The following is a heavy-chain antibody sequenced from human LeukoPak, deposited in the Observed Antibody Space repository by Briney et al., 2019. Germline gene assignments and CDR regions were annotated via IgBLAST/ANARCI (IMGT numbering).Heavy chain of an antibody. D-gene: IGHD2-2*02. CDR1: GYTFTSYG. CDR2: ISAYNGNT. J-gene: IGHJ4*02. CDR3: ARASCSSTSCYTPFDY. V-gene: IGHV1-18*01. Sequence: ASVKVSCKASGYTFTSYGISWVRQAPGQGLEWMGWISAYNGNTNYAQKLQGRVTMTTDTSTSTAYMELRSLRSDDTAVYYCARASCSSTSCYTPFDYWGQGTLSPSPQ.